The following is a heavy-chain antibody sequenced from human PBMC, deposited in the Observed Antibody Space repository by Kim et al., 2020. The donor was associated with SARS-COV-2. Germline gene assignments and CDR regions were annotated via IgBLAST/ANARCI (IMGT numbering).Heavy chain of an antibody. D-gene: IGHD6-19*01. V-gene: IGHV4-59*08. Sequence: YTPPLKSRDTISVDTSKNQFSLKLSSVNAADTAVYYCARHTRAMAGELDYWGQGTLVTVSS. CDR3: ARHTRAMAGELDY. J-gene: IGHJ4*02.